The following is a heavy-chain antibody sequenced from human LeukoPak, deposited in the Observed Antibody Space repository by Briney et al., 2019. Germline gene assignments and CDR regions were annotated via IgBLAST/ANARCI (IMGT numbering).Heavy chain of an antibody. Sequence: GGSLRLSCAASGFTFSSYAMSWVRQAPGKGLEWVSAISGSGGSTYYADSVKGRFTISRDNSKNTLYLQMNSLRAEDTAVYYCARGVRSAITLDYWGQGTLVTVSS. CDR3: ARGVRSAITLDY. J-gene: IGHJ4*02. CDR1: GFTFSSYA. V-gene: IGHV3-23*01. CDR2: ISGSGGST. D-gene: IGHD2-21*01.